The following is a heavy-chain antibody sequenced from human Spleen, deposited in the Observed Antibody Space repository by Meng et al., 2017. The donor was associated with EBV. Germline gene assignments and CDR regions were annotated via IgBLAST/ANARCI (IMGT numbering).Heavy chain of an antibody. CDR3: GRDESTSGWFAVDY. CDR2: IWNDGNKK. J-gene: IGHJ4*02. CDR1: GFTFSSYG. Sequence: VQVVESGGGVVQAGRSLGLSCAASGFTFSSYGMHWVRQAPGKGLEWVAVIWNDGNKKCYADSVKGRFTISKDNSKNTLYLQMDNLRAEDTAVYYCGRDESTSGWFAVDYWGQGTLVTVSS. D-gene: IGHD6-19*01. V-gene: IGHV3-33*01.